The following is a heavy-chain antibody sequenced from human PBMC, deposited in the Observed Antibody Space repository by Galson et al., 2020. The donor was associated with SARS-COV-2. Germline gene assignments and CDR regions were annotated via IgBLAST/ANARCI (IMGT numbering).Heavy chain of an antibody. CDR1: GYTFTSYD. J-gene: IGHJ6*02. CDR3: ARVPMVRGVIEDYYYGMDV. V-gene: IGHV1-8*01. Sequence: ASVKVSCKASGYTFTSYDINWVRQATGQGLEWMGWMNPNSGNTGYAQKFQGRVTMTRNTSISTAYMELSSLRSEDTAVYYCARVPMVRGVIEDYYYGMDVWGQGTTVTVSS. CDR2: MNPNSGNT. D-gene: IGHD3-10*01.